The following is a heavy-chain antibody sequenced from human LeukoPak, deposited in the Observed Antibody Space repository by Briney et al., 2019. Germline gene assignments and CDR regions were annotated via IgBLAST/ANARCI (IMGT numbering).Heavy chain of an antibody. V-gene: IGHV4-39*07. J-gene: IGHJ6*03. D-gene: IGHD2-15*01. CDR1: GGSISSYY. CDR3: ARVTGGCSGGSCYRKYYYYYYMDV. CDR2: IYYSGST. Sequence: SSETLSLTCTVSGGSISSYYWGWIRQPPGKGLEWIGSIYYSGSTYYNPSLKSRVTISVDTSKNQFSLKLSSVTAADTAVYYCARVTGGCSGGSCYRKYYYYYYMDVWGKGTTVTVSS.